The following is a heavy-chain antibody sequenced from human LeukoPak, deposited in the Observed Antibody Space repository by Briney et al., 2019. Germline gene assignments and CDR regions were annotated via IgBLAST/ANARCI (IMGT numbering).Heavy chain of an antibody. V-gene: IGHV3-23*01. CDR1: GFTFSTYD. CDR2: IGAGGGSI. Sequence: GGSLRLSCAASGFTFSTYDMSWVRQAPGQGLEYVSVIGAGGGSIEYTDAVKGRFTISRDNSINTLYLQMNSLRAEDTAVYYCARSGRYCSSTSCYTKLYDAFDIWGQGTMVTVSS. D-gene: IGHD2-2*02. CDR3: ARSGRYCSSTSCYTKLYDAFDI. J-gene: IGHJ3*02.